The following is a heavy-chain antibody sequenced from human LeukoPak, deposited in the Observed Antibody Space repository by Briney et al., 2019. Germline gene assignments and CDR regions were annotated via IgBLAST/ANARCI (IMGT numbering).Heavy chain of an antibody. D-gene: IGHD3-10*01. CDR3: SKDLTSDFGGDLDP. J-gene: IGHJ5*02. Sequence: GGSLRLSCAASGFTFNSYGMHWVRQAPGKGLEWVAVISYDGSNKYYADFVKGRFTISRDNSKNTLSLQMNSLRVEDAAVYYCSKDLTSDFGGDLDPWGQGTLVTVSS. CDR2: ISYDGSNK. CDR1: GFTFNSYG. V-gene: IGHV3-30*18.